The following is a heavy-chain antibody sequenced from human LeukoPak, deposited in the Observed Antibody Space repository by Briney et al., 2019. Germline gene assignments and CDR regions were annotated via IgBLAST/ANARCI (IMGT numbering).Heavy chain of an antibody. Sequence: GSSVKVSCKASGGTFSSYAISWVRQAPGQGLEWMGGIIHIFGTANYAQKFQGRVTITADESTSTAYMELSSLRSEDTAVYYCASHLNSGYDRYTPDYFDYWGQGTLVTVSS. CDR2: IIHIFGTA. D-gene: IGHD5-12*01. CDR3: ASHLNSGYDRYTPDYFDY. CDR1: GGTFSSYA. V-gene: IGHV1-69*01. J-gene: IGHJ4*02.